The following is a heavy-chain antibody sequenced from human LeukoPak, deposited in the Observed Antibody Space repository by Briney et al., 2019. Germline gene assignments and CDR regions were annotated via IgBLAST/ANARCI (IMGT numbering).Heavy chain of an antibody. Sequence: ASVKVSCKVSGYTLTELSMHWVRQAPGKGLEWMGGFDPEDGETIYAQKLQGRVTMTEDTSTDTAYMELSSLRSEDTAVYYCATLPGGWLVQDYWGQGTLVTVSS. CDR3: ATLPGGWLVQDY. J-gene: IGHJ4*02. CDR1: GYTLTELS. V-gene: IGHV1-24*01. D-gene: IGHD6-19*01. CDR2: FDPEDGET.